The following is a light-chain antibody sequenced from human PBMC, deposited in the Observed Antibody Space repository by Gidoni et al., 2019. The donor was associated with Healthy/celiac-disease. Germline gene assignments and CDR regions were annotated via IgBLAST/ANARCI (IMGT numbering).Light chain of an antibody. J-gene: IGKJ3*01. V-gene: IGKV3-11*01. CDR3: QQRSNWPRFT. CDR1: QSVSSY. CDR2: DAS. Sequence: DIVLTQSPATLSLSPGERATLSCRASQSVSSYLAWYQQKPGQAPRLLIYDASNRATGIPARFSGSGSGTDFTLTISSLEPEDFAVYYCQQRSNWPRFTFGPGTKVDIK.